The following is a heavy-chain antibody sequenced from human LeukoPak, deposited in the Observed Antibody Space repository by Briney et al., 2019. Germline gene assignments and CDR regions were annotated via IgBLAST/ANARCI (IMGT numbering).Heavy chain of an antibody. J-gene: IGHJ4*02. Sequence: GGSLRLSCVASGFTFNHFAMSWVRQAPGRGLQWVSVMGGGDNDRYYTDSVKGRFTISRDNSRNTLYLLMNSLRAEDTAVYYCAISTYCGGDCYRMVYYFDYWGQGTLVTVSS. CDR1: GFTFNHFA. V-gene: IGHV3-23*01. CDR3: AISTYCGGDCYRMVYYFDY. CDR2: MGGGDNDR. D-gene: IGHD2-21*02.